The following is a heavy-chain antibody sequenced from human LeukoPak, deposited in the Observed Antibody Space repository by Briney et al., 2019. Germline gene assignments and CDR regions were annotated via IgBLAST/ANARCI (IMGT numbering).Heavy chain of an antibody. D-gene: IGHD6-19*01. Sequence: SETLSLTCTVSGGSISSGSYYWGWIRQPPGKGLEWIGSIYYSGSTNYNPSLKSRVTISVDTSKNQFSLKLSSVTAADTAVYYCARGRDSSGWYGGGDYWGQGTLVTVSS. CDR1: GGSISSGSYY. CDR2: IYYSGST. V-gene: IGHV4-39*07. CDR3: ARGRDSSGWYGGGDY. J-gene: IGHJ4*02.